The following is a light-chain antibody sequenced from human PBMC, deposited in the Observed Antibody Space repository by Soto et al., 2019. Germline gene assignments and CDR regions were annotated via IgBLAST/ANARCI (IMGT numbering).Light chain of an antibody. CDR2: AAS. V-gene: IGKV3-20*01. J-gene: IGKJ1*01. CDR1: QSVSSSY. CDR3: QQYSSSWT. Sequence: EIVLTQSPGTLSLSPGERATLSCRASQSVSSSYLVWHQQKPGQAPRLLIYAASRRATGIPARFSGSGSGTDFTLTISSLEPEDFAVYYCQQYSSSWTFGQGTKVDIK.